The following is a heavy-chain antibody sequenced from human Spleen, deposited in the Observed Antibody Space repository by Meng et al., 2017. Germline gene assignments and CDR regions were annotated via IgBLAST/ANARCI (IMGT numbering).Heavy chain of an antibody. J-gene: IGHJ4*02. Sequence: QVQLQRWGAGLLKPSESLSLTCAVYGGSFSGYYWSWIRQPPGKGLEWIGEINHSGSTTYNPSLKSRVTISVDTSKNQFSLKLSSVTAADTAVYYCARGRGWSSHIDYWGQGTLVTVSS. CDR3: ARGRGWSSHIDY. CDR2: INHSGST. V-gene: IGHV4-34*01. CDR1: GGSFSGYY. D-gene: IGHD2-15*01.